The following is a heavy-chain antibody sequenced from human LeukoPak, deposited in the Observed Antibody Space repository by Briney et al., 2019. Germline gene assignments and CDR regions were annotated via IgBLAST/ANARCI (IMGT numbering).Heavy chain of an antibody. V-gene: IGHV4-39*07. D-gene: IGHD4-17*01. CDR2: IYYVGST. CDR3: AREEYGDYVGY. Sequence: SETLSLTCTVSGGSISSSGYYWGWIRQPPGKGLEWIGNIYYVGSTYYNPSLNSRVTISVDTSKNQFSLKLNSVTAADTAVYYCAREEYGDYVGYWGQGTLVTVAS. CDR1: GGSISSSGYY. J-gene: IGHJ4*02.